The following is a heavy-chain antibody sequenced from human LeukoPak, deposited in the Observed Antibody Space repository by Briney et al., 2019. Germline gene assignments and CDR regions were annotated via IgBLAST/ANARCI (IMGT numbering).Heavy chain of an antibody. CDR2: IRAYNGNT. CDR1: GYTFTSYG. D-gene: IGHD4-23*01. J-gene: IGHJ4*02. CDR3: ARYHPDYGGNSAFDY. Sequence: GSSVKVSYKASGYTFTSYGISWVRQAPGQGLEWMGWIRAYNGNTNYAQKLQGRVTMTTDTSTSTAYMELRSLRSDNTAVYYCARYHPDYGGNSAFDYWGQGTLVTVSS. V-gene: IGHV1-18*01.